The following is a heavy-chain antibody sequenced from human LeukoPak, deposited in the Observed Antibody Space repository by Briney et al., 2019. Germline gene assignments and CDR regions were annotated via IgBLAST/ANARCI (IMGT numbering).Heavy chain of an antibody. CDR2: VDPEDGET. CDR3: AKVQDGWFDP. J-gene: IGHJ5*02. V-gene: IGHV1-69-2*01. Sequence: ASVKVSCKVSGYTFTDYYMHWVQQAPGKGLEWMGLVDPEDGETIYAEKLQGRVTITADTSTDTAYMELSSLRSEDTAVYYCAKVQDGWFDPWGQGTLVTVSS. CDR1: GYTFTDYY.